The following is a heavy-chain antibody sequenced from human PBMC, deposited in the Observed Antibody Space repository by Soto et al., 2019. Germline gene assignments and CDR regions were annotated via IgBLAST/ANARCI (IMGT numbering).Heavy chain of an antibody. CDR3: AGGGVRGVITRTRDYYGMDV. CDR1: GYKFTNFW. CDR2: IYPGDSDT. J-gene: IGHJ6*02. Sequence: PGESLKISCEGSGYKFTNFWMGWVRQMPGKGLECMGIIYPGDSDTRYSPSFQGQVTISADKSISTAYLQWSSLKASDTAMYYCAGGGVRGVITRTRDYYGMDVWGQGTTVTVSS. V-gene: IGHV5-51*01. D-gene: IGHD3-10*01.